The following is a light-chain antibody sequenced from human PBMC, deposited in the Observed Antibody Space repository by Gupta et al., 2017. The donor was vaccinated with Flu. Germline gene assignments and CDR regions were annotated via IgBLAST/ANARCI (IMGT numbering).Light chain of an antibody. CDR2: WAS. Sequence: DFVMTQFPDSLAVSLGERATINCKSSRTVLKNSNNLNYLAWFQQKPGQPPKLLIYWASIRQSGVPDRFSGSGSGTDFTLTISRLQPEDVAVYYCQQYDGRPITFGQGTRLDIE. V-gene: IGKV4-1*01. J-gene: IGKJ5*01. CDR3: QQYDGRPIT. CDR1: RTVLKNSNNLNY.